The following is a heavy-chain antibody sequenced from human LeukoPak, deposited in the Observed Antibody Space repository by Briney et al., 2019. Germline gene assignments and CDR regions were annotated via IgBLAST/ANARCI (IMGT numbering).Heavy chain of an antibody. J-gene: IGHJ4*02. V-gene: IGHV1-69*05. CDR3: ARAHYGGNSFYFDY. D-gene: IGHD4-23*01. CDR2: IIPIFGTA. Sequence: GASVKVSCKASGGTFSSYAISWVRQAPGQGLEWMGGIIPIFGTANYAQKFHGRVTITTDESTSTAYTELRSLRSEDTAVYYCARAHYGGNSFYFDYWGQGTLVTVSS. CDR1: GGTFSSYA.